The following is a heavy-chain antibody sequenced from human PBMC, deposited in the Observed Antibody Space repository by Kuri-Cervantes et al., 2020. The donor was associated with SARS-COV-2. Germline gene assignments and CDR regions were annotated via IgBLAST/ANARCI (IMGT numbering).Heavy chain of an antibody. CDR2: VRGKANNYAT. J-gene: IGHJ4*02. Sequence: GESLKISCEVSGFLFSASAIHWVRQGSGKGLEWVGRVRGKANNYATAYAASVKGRFTISRDDSKNMAYLQMNSLRAEDTAVYYCAKDFLITIFGVVITHLDYWGQGTLVTVSS. D-gene: IGHD3-3*01. V-gene: IGHV3-73*01. CDR3: AKDFLITIFGVVITHLDY. CDR1: GFLFSASA.